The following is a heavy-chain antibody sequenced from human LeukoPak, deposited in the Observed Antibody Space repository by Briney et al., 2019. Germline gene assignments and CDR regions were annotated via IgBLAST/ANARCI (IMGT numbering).Heavy chain of an antibody. Sequence: SQTLSLTCTVSGSSISNGGYYWSWIRQHPGKGLEWIGYIYYSGSTYYNPSLKSRVIISVDTSKNQFSLKLSSVTAADTAVYYCARGKYYYDSSGYYFPDAFDIWGQGTMVTVSS. CDR1: GSSISNGGYY. D-gene: IGHD3-22*01. CDR3: ARGKYYYDSSGYYFPDAFDI. V-gene: IGHV4-31*03. J-gene: IGHJ3*02. CDR2: IYYSGST.